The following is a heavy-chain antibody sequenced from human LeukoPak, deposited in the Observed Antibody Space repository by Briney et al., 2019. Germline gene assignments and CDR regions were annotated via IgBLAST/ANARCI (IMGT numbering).Heavy chain of an antibody. D-gene: IGHD2-2*01. J-gene: IGHJ4*02. Sequence: PSETPSLTCTVSGGSISSNYWSWGRHPPGPGQEWIGYMYYSGSTNYNPSLKSRVTISVDTSKNHFSLKLTSVTAADTAVYYCARVPRSTLPNYFDYWGQGTLVTVSS. V-gene: IGHV4-59*01. CDR2: MYYSGST. CDR3: ARVPRSTLPNYFDY. CDR1: GGSISSNY.